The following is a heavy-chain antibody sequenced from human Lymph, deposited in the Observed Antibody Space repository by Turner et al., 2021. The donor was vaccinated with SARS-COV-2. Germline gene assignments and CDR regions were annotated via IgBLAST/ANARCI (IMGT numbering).Heavy chain of an antibody. D-gene: IGHD5-18*01. V-gene: IGHV1-2*02. CDR3: ARQATTVVTGSRPATAAGIDP. CDR2: INPYSGGT. CDR1: GYTFTGYF. Sequence: QVQLVPSGAEVQKPAASVKVSCKASGYTFTGYFMHWVRQAPGKGLEWMVWINPYSGGTNYAQKFQGRVTRNRDTAISTAYMELSRLKSDDTAGYYCARQATTVVTGSRPATAAGIDPWGQGTLVTVSS. J-gene: IGHJ5*02.